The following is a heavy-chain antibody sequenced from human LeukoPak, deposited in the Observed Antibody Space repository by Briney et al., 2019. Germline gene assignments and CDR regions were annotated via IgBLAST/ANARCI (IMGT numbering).Heavy chain of an antibody. J-gene: IGHJ5*02. D-gene: IGHD3-10*01. Sequence: GGSLRLSCAASGFTFSSYEMNWVRQAPGKGLEWVSYISSSGSTIYYADSVKSRFTISRDNAKNSLYLQMNSLKAEDTAVYYCARALTDYYGSENLDPWGQGTLVTVSS. CDR1: GFTFSSYE. CDR2: ISSSGSTI. V-gene: IGHV3-48*03. CDR3: ARALTDYYGSENLDP.